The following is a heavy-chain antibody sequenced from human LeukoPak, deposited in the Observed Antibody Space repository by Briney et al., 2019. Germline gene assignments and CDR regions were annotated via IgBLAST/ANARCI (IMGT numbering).Heavy chain of an antibody. CDR1: GDSISIHY. J-gene: IGHJ6*03. V-gene: IGHV4-59*11. CDR2: IDHTGST. Sequence: SETLSLTCSVAGDSISIHYWSWIRQPPGKGLEWIGYIDHTGSTNYNPSLNSRVTISRDTSKNHFSLELSSVTAADTAVYFCARGRVSSSSWSSTYYYYFNRAVWGKGTTVTVSS. D-gene: IGHD6-13*01. CDR3: ARGRVSSSSWSSTYYYYFNRAV.